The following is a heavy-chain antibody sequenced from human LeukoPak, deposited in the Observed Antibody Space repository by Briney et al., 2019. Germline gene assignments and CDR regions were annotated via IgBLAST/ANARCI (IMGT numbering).Heavy chain of an antibody. CDR2: IYYSGST. V-gene: IGHV4-59*08. J-gene: IGHJ5*02. CDR1: GGSISSYY. CDR3: AGGYSSSWYEGFDP. Sequence: SETLSLTCTVSGGSISSYYWSWIRQPPGKGLEWIGYIYYSGSTNYNPSLKSQVTISVDTSKNQFSLKLSSVTAADTAVYYCAGGYSSSWYEGFDPRGQGTLVTVSS. D-gene: IGHD6-13*01.